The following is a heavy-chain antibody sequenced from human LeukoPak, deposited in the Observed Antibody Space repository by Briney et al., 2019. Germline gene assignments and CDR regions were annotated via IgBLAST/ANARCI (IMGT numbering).Heavy chain of an antibody. Sequence: GASVKVSCKSSGYTFTSYYMHWVRQAPGQGLEWMGIINPSGGSTSYAQKFQGRVTMTRDMSTSTDYMELSSLRSEDTAVYYCARDGSVEDTAWWFDPWGQGTLVTVSS. D-gene: IGHD3-10*01. CDR1: GYTFTSYY. J-gene: IGHJ5*02. CDR2: INPSGGST. V-gene: IGHV1-46*01. CDR3: ARDGSVEDTAWWFDP.